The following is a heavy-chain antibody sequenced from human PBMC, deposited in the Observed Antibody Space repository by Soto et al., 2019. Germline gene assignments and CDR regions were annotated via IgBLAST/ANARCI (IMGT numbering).Heavy chain of an antibody. V-gene: IGHV3-74*01. Sequence: EVQLVESGGGLVQPGGSLRLSCAASGFTFGNYWMHWVRQAPGKGLEWVSRMNSDRSTTNYADSVKGRFTVSRDNARNTLHLQMNSLRAEDTAVYYCATAEVDYWGPGTLVTVSS. J-gene: IGHJ4*02. CDR3: ATAEVDY. CDR1: GFTFGNYW. CDR2: MNSDRSTT.